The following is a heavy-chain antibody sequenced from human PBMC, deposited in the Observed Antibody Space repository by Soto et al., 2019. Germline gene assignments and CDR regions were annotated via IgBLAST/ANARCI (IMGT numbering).Heavy chain of an antibody. D-gene: IGHD3-3*01. Sequence: ASVKVSCKASGYTFTSYDINWVRQATGQGLELMGWMNPNSGNTGYAQKFQGRVTMTRNTSISTAYMELSSLRSEDTAVYYCARDLYYDFWSGQNSYYGMDVWGQGTTVTVSS. CDR1: GYTFTSYD. CDR2: MNPNSGNT. CDR3: ARDLYYDFWSGQNSYYGMDV. V-gene: IGHV1-8*01. J-gene: IGHJ6*02.